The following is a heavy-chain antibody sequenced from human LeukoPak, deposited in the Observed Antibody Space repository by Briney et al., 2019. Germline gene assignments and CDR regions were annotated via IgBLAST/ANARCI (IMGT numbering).Heavy chain of an antibody. Sequence: GGSLRLSCAASGFTFKNYAMSWVRQAPGKGLEWVSAISGSGGSTYYADSVKGRFTISRDNSKNTLYLQMNSLRAEDTAVYYCAKIWGYSYGDYWGQGTLVTVSS. D-gene: IGHD5-18*01. V-gene: IGHV3-23*01. J-gene: IGHJ4*02. CDR3: AKIWGYSYGDY. CDR2: ISGSGGST. CDR1: GFTFKNYA.